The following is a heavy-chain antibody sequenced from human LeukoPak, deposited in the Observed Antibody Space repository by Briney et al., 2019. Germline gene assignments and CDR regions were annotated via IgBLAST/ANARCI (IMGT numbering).Heavy chain of an antibody. J-gene: IGHJ4*02. D-gene: IGHD6-19*01. CDR1: GYTFTGYY. CDR3: ASDPLSYSSGWYGG. V-gene: IGHV1-2*02. CDR2: INPNSGGT. Sequence: ASVKVSCKASGYTFTGYYMHWVRQASGQGLEWMGWINPNSGGTDYAQKFQGRVTMTRDTSISTAYMELSRLRSDDTAVYYCASDPLSYSSGWYGGWGQGTLVTVSS.